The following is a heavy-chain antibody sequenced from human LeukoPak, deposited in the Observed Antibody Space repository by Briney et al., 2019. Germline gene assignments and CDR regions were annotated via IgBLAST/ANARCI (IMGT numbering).Heavy chain of an antibody. V-gene: IGHV1-2*02. Sequence: ASVKVSCKASGYTFTSYGISWVRQAPGQGLEWMGWINPNSGGTNYAQKFQGRVTMTRDTSISTAYMELSRLRSDDTAVYCCARPGRAAAGDWGQGTLVTVSS. CDR3: ARPGRAAAGD. CDR1: GYTFTSYG. J-gene: IGHJ4*02. CDR2: INPNSGGT. D-gene: IGHD6-13*01.